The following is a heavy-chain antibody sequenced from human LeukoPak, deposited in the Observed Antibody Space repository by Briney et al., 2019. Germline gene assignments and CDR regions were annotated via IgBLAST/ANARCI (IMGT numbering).Heavy chain of an antibody. CDR3: AREYCSGGSCLNWFDP. J-gene: IGHJ5*02. D-gene: IGHD2-15*01. Sequence: GGSLRLSCAASGFTFSSYEMNWVRQAPGKGLEWVSYISSSGSTIYYADSVKGRFTISRDNAKNSLYLRMNSLRAEDTAVYYCAREYCSGGSCLNWFDPWGQGTLVTVSS. CDR1: GFTFSSYE. CDR2: ISSSGSTI. V-gene: IGHV3-48*03.